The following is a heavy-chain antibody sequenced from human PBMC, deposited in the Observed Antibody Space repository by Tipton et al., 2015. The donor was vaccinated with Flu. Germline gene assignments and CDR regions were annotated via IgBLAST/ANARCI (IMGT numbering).Heavy chain of an antibody. D-gene: IGHD5-18*01. Sequence: SLRLSCTASGFTFGDYAMSWVRQAPGKGLEWVGFIRSKAYGGTTEYAASVKGRFTISRDDSKSIAYLQMNSLKTEDTAVYYCTRGTDTAMANDYWGQGTLVTVPS. CDR2: IRSKAYGGTT. CDR1: GFTFGDYA. CDR3: TRGTDTAMANDY. V-gene: IGHV3-49*04. J-gene: IGHJ4*02.